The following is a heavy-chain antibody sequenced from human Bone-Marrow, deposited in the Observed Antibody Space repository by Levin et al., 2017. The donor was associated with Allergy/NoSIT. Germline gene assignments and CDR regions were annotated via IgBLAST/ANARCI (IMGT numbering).Heavy chain of an antibody. Sequence: GGSLRLSCAASGFNFNNYDMSWVRQAPLKGLEWVSSIRANGVETFYADSVGGCFTISRDNSQNTLYLQMNSLGAEDTAIYYWARGLRAIDYWGQGTLVTVAS. CDR3: ARGLRAIDY. V-gene: IGHV3-23*01. CDR2: IRANGVET. D-gene: IGHD4-17*01. CDR1: GFNFNNYD. J-gene: IGHJ4*02.